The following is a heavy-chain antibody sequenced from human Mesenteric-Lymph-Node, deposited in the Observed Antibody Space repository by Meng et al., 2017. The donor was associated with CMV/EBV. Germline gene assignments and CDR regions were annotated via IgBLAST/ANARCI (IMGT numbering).Heavy chain of an antibody. CDR2: IKQDGSEK. V-gene: IGHV3-7*01. CDR3: ARWPSSSSGFDY. J-gene: IGHJ4*02. CDR1: GFTFSSYW. D-gene: IGHD6-6*01. Sequence: GESLKISCAASGFTFSSYWMSWVRQAPGKGLEWVANIKQDGSEKYYVDSVKGRFTISRDNARNSLYLQMNSLRAEDTAVYYCARWPSSSSGFDYWGQGTLVTVSS.